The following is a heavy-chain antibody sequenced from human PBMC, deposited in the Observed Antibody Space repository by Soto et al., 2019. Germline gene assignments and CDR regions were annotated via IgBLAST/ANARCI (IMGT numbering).Heavy chain of an antibody. D-gene: IGHD1-1*01. J-gene: IGHJ4*02. CDR2: MNEYGSER. CDR3: ARATGAYKEDC. V-gene: IGHV3-7*04. Sequence: GSLGLSCSASGFIFSIYWMSWLRQAPGKVLDLVASMNEYGSERYXXDSVKGRXXIARDNAKNSXYLQMXGLRAEDTAVYYCARATGAYKEDCWGQGPLVTVXX. CDR1: GFIFSIYW.